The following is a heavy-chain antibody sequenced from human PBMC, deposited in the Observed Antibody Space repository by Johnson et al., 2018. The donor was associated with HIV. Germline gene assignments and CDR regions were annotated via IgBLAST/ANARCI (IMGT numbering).Heavy chain of an antibody. V-gene: IGHV3-11*04. J-gene: IGHJ3*02. CDR2: ISSSGSAI. CDR1: GFTFSDYY. CDR3: ARQTLRAFDI. Sequence: QVQLVESGGDLVQPGGSLRLSCAASGFTFSDYYMNWIRQAPGKGLEWVSYISSSGSAIKYADSVKGRFTISRDNAKTSLFLQMNSLRAEDTAVYYCARQTLRAFDIWGQGTMVTVSS.